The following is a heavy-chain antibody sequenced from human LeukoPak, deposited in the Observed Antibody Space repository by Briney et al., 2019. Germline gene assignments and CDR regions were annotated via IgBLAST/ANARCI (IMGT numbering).Heavy chain of an antibody. J-gene: IGHJ2*01. CDR2: ISGSGGST. Sequence: PGGSLRLSCAASGFTFSSYAMSWVRQAPGKGLEWVSAISGSGGSTYYADSVKGRFTISRDNSKNTLYLQLSSLRAEDTAVYYCARGNPHYYDSSGYYRLSSLWYFDLWGRGTLVTVSS. CDR3: ARGNPHYYDSSGYYRLSSLWYFDL. V-gene: IGHV3-23*01. CDR1: GFTFSSYA. D-gene: IGHD3-22*01.